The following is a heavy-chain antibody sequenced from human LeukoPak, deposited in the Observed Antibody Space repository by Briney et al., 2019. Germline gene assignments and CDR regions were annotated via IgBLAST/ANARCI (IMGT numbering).Heavy chain of an antibody. CDR3: ARVVAATGNWFDP. D-gene: IGHD2-15*01. Sequence: GASVKVSCKASGYTFSNYYIHWVRQAPGQGLEWMGIINPSGGSRSYAQKFQGRLTVTRDTSISTAYMELSRLRSDDTAVYYCARVVAATGNWFDPWGQGTLVTVSS. CDR2: INPSGGSR. CDR1: GYTFSNYY. J-gene: IGHJ5*02. V-gene: IGHV1-46*01.